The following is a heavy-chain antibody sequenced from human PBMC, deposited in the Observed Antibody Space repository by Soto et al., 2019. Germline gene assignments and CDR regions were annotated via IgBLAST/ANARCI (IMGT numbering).Heavy chain of an antibody. Sequence: QVQLQQWGAGLLKPSETLSLTCAVYGGSFSGYYWSWIRQPPGTGLEWIGEINHSGSTNYNPSLKSRVTISVDTSKNQFSLKLSSVTAADTAVYYCARGPIVVVVAATDWFDPWGQGTLVTVSS. CDR1: GGSFSGYY. D-gene: IGHD2-15*01. CDR2: INHSGST. J-gene: IGHJ5*02. CDR3: ARGPIVVVVAATDWFDP. V-gene: IGHV4-34*01.